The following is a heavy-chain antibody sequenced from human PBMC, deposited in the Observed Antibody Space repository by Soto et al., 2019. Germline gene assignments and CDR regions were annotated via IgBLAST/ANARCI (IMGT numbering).Heavy chain of an antibody. CDR3: AREAVASGYFDY. CDR2: INPNSGVT. J-gene: IGHJ4*01. D-gene: IGHD6-13*01. V-gene: IGHV1-2*02. CDR1: GYTFTGYY. Sequence: ASVKVSCKTSGYTFTGYYMNWVRQAPGQGLEWMGWINPNSGVTNYAQKFQGRVTMTRDTSFSTAYMELSRLTSDDTAVYYCAREAVASGYFDYWGLGTLVTVST.